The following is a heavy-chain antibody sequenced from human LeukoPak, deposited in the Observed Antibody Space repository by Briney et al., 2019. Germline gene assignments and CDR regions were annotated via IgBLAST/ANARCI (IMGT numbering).Heavy chain of an antibody. Sequence: SETLSLTCAVYGGSFSGYYWSWIRQPPGKGLEWIGEINHSGSTNYRPSLKSRVTISVDPSKSQFSLKLSSVTAADTAVYYCARGAYYDILTGYSAAFDIWGQGTMVTVSS. V-gene: IGHV4-34*01. D-gene: IGHD3-9*01. CDR2: INHSGST. CDR1: GGSFSGYY. J-gene: IGHJ3*02. CDR3: ARGAYYDILTGYSAAFDI.